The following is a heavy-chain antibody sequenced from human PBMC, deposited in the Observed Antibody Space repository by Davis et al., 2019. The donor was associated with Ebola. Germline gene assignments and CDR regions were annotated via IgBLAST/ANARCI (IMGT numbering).Heavy chain of an antibody. CDR1: GFTFRNFP. CDR2: IRNGGNDK. Sequence: GESLKISCAASGFTFRNFPMHWVRQAPGRGLEWLTFIRNGGNDKRYADSVEGRFTVSKDNSKNTMYLQMDSLRAEDTAVYFCAKDYNWGFDYWGPGILVTDSS. J-gene: IGHJ4*02. D-gene: IGHD5-24*01. CDR3: AKDYNWGFDY. V-gene: IGHV3-30*02.